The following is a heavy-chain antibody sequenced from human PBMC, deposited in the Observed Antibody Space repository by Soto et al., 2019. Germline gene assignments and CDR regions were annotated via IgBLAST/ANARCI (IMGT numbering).Heavy chain of an antibody. CDR2: IDPSDSYT. D-gene: IGHD6-13*01. CDR1: GYSFTSYW. Sequence: GESLKISCKGSGYSFTSYWISWVRQMPGKGLEWMGRIDPSDSYTNYSPSFQGHVTISADKSISTAYLQWSSLKASDTAMYYCARQSPIAAAGTDYYYGMDVWGQGTTVTV. CDR3: ARQSPIAAAGTDYYYGMDV. J-gene: IGHJ6*02. V-gene: IGHV5-10-1*01.